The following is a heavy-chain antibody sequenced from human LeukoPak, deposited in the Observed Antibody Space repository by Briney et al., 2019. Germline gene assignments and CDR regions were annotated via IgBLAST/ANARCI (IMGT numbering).Heavy chain of an antibody. CDR2: IYYSGHT. J-gene: IGHJ4*02. CDR1: GDPMSSYY. Sequence: SETLSLTCTVSGDPMSSYYWSWIRQPPGKGLEWIGYIYYSGHTNYNPSLKSRVTISVDTSKNQFSLKMRSVTAADTAVYYCARDRRDTSMVRDYWGQGTLVTVSS. CDR3: ARDRRDTSMVRDY. D-gene: IGHD5-18*01. V-gene: IGHV4-59*01.